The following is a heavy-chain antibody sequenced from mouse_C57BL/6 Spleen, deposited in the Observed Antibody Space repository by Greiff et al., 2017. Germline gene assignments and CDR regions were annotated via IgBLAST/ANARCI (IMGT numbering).Heavy chain of an antibody. J-gene: IGHJ2*01. Sequence: VQLQQSGAELVRPGSSVKMSCKTSGYTFTSYGINWVKQRPGQGLEWIGYIYIGSGYTEYNEKFKGKATLTSDTSSSTAYMQLSSLTSEDSAIXFCARSLTGTGFPYFDYWGQGTTLTVSS. CDR3: ARSLTGTGFPYFDY. CDR2: IYIGSGYT. CDR1: GYTFTSYG. D-gene: IGHD4-1*01. V-gene: IGHV1-58*01.